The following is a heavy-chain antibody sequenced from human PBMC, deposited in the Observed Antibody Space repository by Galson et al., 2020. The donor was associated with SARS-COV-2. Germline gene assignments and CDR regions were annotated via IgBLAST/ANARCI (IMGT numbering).Heavy chain of an antibody. Sequence: SETLSLTCAVSGGSVSSTSHYWAWIRQPPGRGLEWIGSLYYSGITYDNESLKSRVTVSIDTLKNQFSLRLTSVTAADTAFYYCARVASNDFWSGFSEIYFDSWGQGALVTVSS. CDR1: GGSVSSTSHY. CDR3: ARVASNDFWSGFSEIYFDS. V-gene: IGHV4-39*07. D-gene: IGHD3-3*01. CDR2: LYYSGIT. J-gene: IGHJ4*02.